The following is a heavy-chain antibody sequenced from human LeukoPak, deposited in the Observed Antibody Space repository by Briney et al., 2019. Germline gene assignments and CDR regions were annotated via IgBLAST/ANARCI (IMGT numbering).Heavy chain of an antibody. Sequence: SETLSLTCTVSGAPISSSLYYWGWIRQPPGMGLEWIGSIYYSGTTYYNPSLKSRVTISMDTSKNQFSLKLGSVTAADTAVYYCARPAVSDNSGVDYWGQGTLVTVSS. CDR3: ARPAVSDNSGVDY. CDR2: IYYSGTT. J-gene: IGHJ4*02. V-gene: IGHV4-39*01. CDR1: GAPISSSLYY. D-gene: IGHD6-19*01.